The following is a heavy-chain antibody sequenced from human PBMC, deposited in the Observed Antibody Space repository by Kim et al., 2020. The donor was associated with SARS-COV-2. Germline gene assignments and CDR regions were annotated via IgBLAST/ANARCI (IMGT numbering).Heavy chain of an antibody. V-gene: IGHV3-21*01. D-gene: IGHD1-1*01. Sequence: GGSLRLSCAATGFTFSTYSMNWVRQAPGKGLEWVSSISRSSNYIYYADSVKGRFTISRDNAKNSLYLQMSSLRAEDTAVYYCARARTTGTTYGFDSWGQGTLVTVSS. CDR3: ARARTTGTTYGFDS. J-gene: IGHJ4*02. CDR2: ISRSSNYI. CDR1: GFTFSTYS.